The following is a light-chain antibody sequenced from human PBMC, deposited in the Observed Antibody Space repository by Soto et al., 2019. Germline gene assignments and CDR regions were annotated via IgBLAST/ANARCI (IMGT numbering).Light chain of an antibody. CDR2: DAS. CDR1: QSVSSY. CDR3: HRRSNWPLA. V-gene: IGKV3-11*01. Sequence: EIVLTQSPATLSLSPGERATLSCRASQSVSSYLAWYQQKPGQAPRLLIYDASNRATGIPARFSGSGSETDVTLTIRSPAPEDFAVYYCHRRSNWPLAFGGGNKVEI. J-gene: IGKJ4*01.